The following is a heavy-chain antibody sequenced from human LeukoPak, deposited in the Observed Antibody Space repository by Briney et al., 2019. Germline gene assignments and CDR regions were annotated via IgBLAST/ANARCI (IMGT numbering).Heavy chain of an antibody. V-gene: IGHV3-23*01. J-gene: IGHJ4*02. CDR1: GFTFSTYA. CDR2: ISADGGYT. D-gene: IGHD1-26*01. Sequence: GGXLRLSCAASGFTFSTYAMNWFRQAPGKGLEWVSAISADGGYTYYADSVKGGFTMSRDNSKKSLFMQMTTLRADDTAVYYCAKAGMGQYGPGAPTWGQGTLVTVSS. CDR3: AKAGMGQYGPGAPT.